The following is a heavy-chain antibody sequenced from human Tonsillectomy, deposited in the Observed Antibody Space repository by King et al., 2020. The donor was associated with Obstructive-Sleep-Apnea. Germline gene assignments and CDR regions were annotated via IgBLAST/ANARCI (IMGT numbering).Heavy chain of an antibody. J-gene: IGHJ4*02. CDR3: ASLTGDGNYYFDY. V-gene: IGHV4-34*01. D-gene: IGHD7-27*01. CDR1: GGSFSGYY. Sequence: VQLQQWGAGLLKPSETLSLTCAVYGGSFSGYYWSWIRQPPGKRLEWIGEINHSGSTNYNPSLKSRVTISVDTSKNQFSLKLSSVTAADTAVYYCASLTGDGNYYFDYWGQGTLVTVSS. CDR2: INHSGST.